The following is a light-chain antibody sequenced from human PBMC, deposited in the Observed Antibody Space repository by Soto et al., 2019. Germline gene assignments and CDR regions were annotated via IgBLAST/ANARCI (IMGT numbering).Light chain of an antibody. CDR2: GAS. CDR1: QSLTTRY. Sequence: IVLTQSPGTLSLSPGETATLSCRASQSLTTRYLAWYQQKPGQAPRLLIYGASNRATGTPDRFSGIGSGTDFTLYISSRGPEYFAVYFCQQDASSDVYTFGQGTKLEIK. J-gene: IGKJ2*01. V-gene: IGKV3-20*01. CDR3: QQDASSDVYT.